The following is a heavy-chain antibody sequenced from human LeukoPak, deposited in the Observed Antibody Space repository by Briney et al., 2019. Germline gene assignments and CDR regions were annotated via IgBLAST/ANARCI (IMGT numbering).Heavy chain of an antibody. Sequence: SETLSLTCTVSGGSISSGDYYWSWIRQPPGKGLEWIGYIYYSGSTYYNPSLKSRVTISVDTSKNQFSLKLSSVTAADTAVYYCARSYDSSGSRFDYWGQGTLVTVSS. CDR2: IYYSGST. CDR3: ARSYDSSGSRFDY. J-gene: IGHJ4*02. D-gene: IGHD3-22*01. V-gene: IGHV4-30-4*08. CDR1: GGSISSGDYY.